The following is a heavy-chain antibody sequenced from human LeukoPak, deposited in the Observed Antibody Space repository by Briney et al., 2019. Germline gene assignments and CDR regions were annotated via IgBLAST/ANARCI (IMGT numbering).Heavy chain of an antibody. D-gene: IGHD2-2*01. J-gene: IGHJ5*02. CDR1: GDSVSSNSAA. V-gene: IGHV6-1*01. CDR2: TYYRSKWYN. CDR3: AREGPQGYCSSTSCYRWFDP. Sequence: SQTLSLTCAISGDSVSSNSAAWNWIRQSPSRGLEWLGRTYYRSKWYNDYAVSVKSRITINPDTSKNQFSLQLNSVTPEDTAVYYCAREGPQGYCSSTSCYRWFDPWGQGTLVTVSS.